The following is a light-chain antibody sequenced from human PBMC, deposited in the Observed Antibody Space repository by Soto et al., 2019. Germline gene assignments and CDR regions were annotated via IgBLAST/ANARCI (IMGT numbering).Light chain of an antibody. V-gene: IGKV3-11*01. J-gene: IGKJ5*01. CDR1: QSVSSY. Sequence: EIVLTQSPATLSLSPGETATLSCRASQSVSSYLALYQQKPGQAPRLLIYDASTRATGIPARFSGSGSGTDFTLTISSLEPEDFAVYYCQQRFNWPPITFGQGTRLEIK. CDR2: DAS. CDR3: QQRFNWPPIT.